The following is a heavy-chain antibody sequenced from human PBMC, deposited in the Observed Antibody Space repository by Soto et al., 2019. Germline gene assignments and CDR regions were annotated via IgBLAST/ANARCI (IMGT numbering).Heavy chain of an antibody. CDR3: ARGWSNYYYMDV. CDR2: INHSGST. D-gene: IGHD2-8*02. V-gene: IGHV4-34*01. CDR1: GGSFSGYY. Sequence: SETLSLTCAVYGGSFSGYYWSWIRQPPGKGLEWIGEINHSGSTNYNPSLKSRVTISVDTSKNQFSLKLSSVTAADTAVYYCARGWSNYYYMDVWGKGTTVTVSS. J-gene: IGHJ6*03.